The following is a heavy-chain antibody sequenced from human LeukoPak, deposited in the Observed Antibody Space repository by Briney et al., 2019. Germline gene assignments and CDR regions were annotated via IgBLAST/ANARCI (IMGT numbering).Heavy chain of an antibody. Sequence: GGSLRLSCAASGFTFSSYAMSWVRQAPGKGLEWVSAISGSGGSTYYADSVKGRFTISRDNSKNTLYLQMNSLRAEDTAVYYCAKFRITMIVVARGYYGMDVWGQGTTVTVSS. CDR1: GFTFSSYA. CDR3: AKFRITMIVVARGYYGMDV. D-gene: IGHD3-22*01. V-gene: IGHV3-23*01. J-gene: IGHJ6*02. CDR2: ISGSGGST.